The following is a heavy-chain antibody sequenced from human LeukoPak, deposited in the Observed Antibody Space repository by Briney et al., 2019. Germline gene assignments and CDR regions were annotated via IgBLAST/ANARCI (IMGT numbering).Heavy chain of an antibody. CDR3: ARDKKSSSWFYYYYGMDV. Sequence: ASVKVSCTASGYTFTSYGISWVRQAPGQGLEWMGWISAYNGNTNYAQKLQGRVTMTTDTSTSTAYMELRSLRSDDTAVYYCARDKKSSSWFYYYYGMDVWGQGTTVTVSS. D-gene: IGHD6-13*01. V-gene: IGHV1-18*01. CDR1: GYTFTSYG. J-gene: IGHJ6*02. CDR2: ISAYNGNT.